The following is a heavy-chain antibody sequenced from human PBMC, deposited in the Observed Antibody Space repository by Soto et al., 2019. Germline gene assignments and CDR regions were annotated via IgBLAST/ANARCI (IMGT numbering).Heavy chain of an antibody. V-gene: IGHV4-59*01. CDR2: IYYSGST. D-gene: IGHD2-15*01. J-gene: IGHJ3*02. Sequence: QVQLQESGPGLVKPSETLSLTCTVSGGSISSYYWSWIRQPPGKGLEWIGYIYYSGSTNYNPSLKSRVTVSVDTSRNQFSLKLSSVTAADTAVYYCARDLPCRGGSCFFRWVGAFDIWGQGTMVTVSS. CDR3: ARDLPCRGGSCFFRWVGAFDI. CDR1: GGSISSYY.